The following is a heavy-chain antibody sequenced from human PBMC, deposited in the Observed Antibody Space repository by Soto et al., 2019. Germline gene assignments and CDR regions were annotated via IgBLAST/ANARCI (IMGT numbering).Heavy chain of an antibody. D-gene: IGHD6-19*01. Sequence: PSETLSLTCAVYGGSFSGYYWSWIRQPPGKGLEWIGEINHSGSTNYNPSLKSRVTISVDTSKNQFSLKLSSVTAADTAVYYCARGRQWGYYYYGMDGWGQGTTVTVSS. V-gene: IGHV4-34*01. CDR3: ARGRQWGYYYYGMDG. CDR1: GGSFSGYY. J-gene: IGHJ6*02. CDR2: INHSGST.